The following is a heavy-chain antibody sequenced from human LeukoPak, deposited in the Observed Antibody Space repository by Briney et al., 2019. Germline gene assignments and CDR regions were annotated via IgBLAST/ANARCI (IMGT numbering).Heavy chain of an antibody. CDR3: ARDRVLRYFDY. Sequence: SETLSLTCTVSGGSVSSYYWSWIRQPPGKGLEWIGYIYYSGSTNYNPSLKSRVTISVDTSKNQFSLKLSSVTAADTAVYYCARDRVLRYFDYWGQGTLVTVSS. CDR2: IYYSGST. D-gene: IGHD3-3*01. J-gene: IGHJ4*02. CDR1: GGSVSSYY. V-gene: IGHV4-59*02.